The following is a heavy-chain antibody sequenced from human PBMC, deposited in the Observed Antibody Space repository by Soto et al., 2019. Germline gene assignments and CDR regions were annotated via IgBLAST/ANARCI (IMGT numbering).Heavy chain of an antibody. CDR2: ISAYNGNT. CDR1: GYTFTSYG. D-gene: IGHD2-8*01. CDR3: ARGGKYCTNGVCSVYGMDG. V-gene: IGHV1-18*01. Sequence: QVQLVQSGDEVKKPGASVKVSCKASGYTFTSYGISWVRQAPGQGLEWMGWISAYNGNTNYAQKFQGRVTMTTDTSTSTAYMELRSLRSDDTAVYYCARGGKYCTNGVCSVYGMDGWGQGTTVNVSS. J-gene: IGHJ6*02.